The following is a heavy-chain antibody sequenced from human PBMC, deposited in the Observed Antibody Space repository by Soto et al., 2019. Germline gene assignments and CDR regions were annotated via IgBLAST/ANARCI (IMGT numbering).Heavy chain of an antibody. J-gene: IGHJ4*02. Sequence: QVQLQESGPGLVKPSETLSLTCTVSSDSITNYYWSWIRQSPGKGLEWIGYIHDSGRSNYNPSLKRRVKISVDTSKKQFSLKLNSVTAADPAVYYCARVGGTRGWYWGQGTLVTVSS. V-gene: IGHV4-59*01. CDR2: IHDSGRS. CDR1: SDSITNYY. CDR3: ARVGGTRGWY. D-gene: IGHD2-15*01.